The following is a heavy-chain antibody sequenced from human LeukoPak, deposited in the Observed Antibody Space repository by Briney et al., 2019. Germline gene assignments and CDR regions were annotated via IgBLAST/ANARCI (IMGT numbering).Heavy chain of an antibody. CDR1: GYTFTSYY. CDR2: INPSGGST. D-gene: IGHD6-13*01. V-gene: IGHV1-46*01. Sequence: ASVKVSCKASGYTFTSYYMHWVRQAPGQGLEWMGIINPSGGSTSYAQKFQGRVTMTRDTSTSTVYMELSSLRSEDTAVYYCARAHHIAAAGKSKPWIGYWGQGTLVTVSS. J-gene: IGHJ4*02. CDR3: ARAHHIAAAGKSKPWIGY.